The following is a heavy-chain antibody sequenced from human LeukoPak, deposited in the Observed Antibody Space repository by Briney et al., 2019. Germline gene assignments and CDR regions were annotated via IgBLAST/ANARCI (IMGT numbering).Heavy chain of an antibody. CDR1: GFIFSTYW. CDR3: IRDLGGSAI. J-gene: IGHJ3*02. D-gene: IGHD6-25*01. V-gene: IGHV3-74*01. Sequence: GGSLRPSCAASGFIFSTYWIHWVRQAPGNGLVWVSRINTDGGTTAYADSVKGRFTISRDNAKNTLYLQMSSLRADDTAVYYCIRDLGGSAIWGQGTMVTVSS. CDR2: INTDGGTT.